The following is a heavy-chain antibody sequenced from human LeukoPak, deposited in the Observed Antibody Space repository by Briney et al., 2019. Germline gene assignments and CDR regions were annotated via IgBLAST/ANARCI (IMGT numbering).Heavy chain of an antibody. V-gene: IGHV3-23*01. J-gene: IGHJ4*02. CDR3: AKHRRSTLVTAYFDS. CDR2: ISSRGDDT. D-gene: IGHD2-21*02. CDR1: GFNFSTLA. Sequence: GGSLRLSCTASGFNFSTLAMSWVRQAPGKGLEWVSSISSRGDDTTYADSVKGRFTISRDNSKNTLYLQLNSLRVDDAAIYYCAKHRRSTLVTAYFDSWGQGTLVTVSS.